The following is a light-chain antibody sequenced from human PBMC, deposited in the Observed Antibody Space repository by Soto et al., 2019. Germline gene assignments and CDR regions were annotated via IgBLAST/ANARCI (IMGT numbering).Light chain of an antibody. J-gene: IGKJ4*01. CDR3: QQTYVTPLT. CDR2: FAS. V-gene: IGKV1-39*01. CDR1: QNIRNY. Sequence: DIQMTQSPSSLSASVEDRVTITCRASQNIRNYLNWYQQKPGKAPKLLIDFASSLQSGVPSRFSGSGSGTDFTLTISNLQPAEFATYYCQQTYVTPLTFGGGTKVGIK.